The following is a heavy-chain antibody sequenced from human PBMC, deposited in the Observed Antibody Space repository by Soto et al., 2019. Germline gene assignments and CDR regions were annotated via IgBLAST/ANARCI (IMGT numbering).Heavy chain of an antibody. CDR1: GGSFSGYY. D-gene: IGHD2-2*01. V-gene: IGHV4-34*01. Sequence: PSETLSLTCAVYGGSFSGYYWSWIRQPPGKGLEWIGEINHSGSTNYNPSLKSRVTISVDTSKNQFSLKLSSVTAADTAVYYCARLGYCSSTSCFRDELDYWGQGTLVTVSS. CDR3: ARLGYCSSTSCFRDELDY. J-gene: IGHJ4*02. CDR2: INHSGST.